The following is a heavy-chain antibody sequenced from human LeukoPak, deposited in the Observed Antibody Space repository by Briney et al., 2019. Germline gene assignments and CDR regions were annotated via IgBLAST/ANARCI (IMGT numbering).Heavy chain of an antibody. CDR1: GGSIRSSNW. V-gene: IGHV4-4*02. D-gene: IGHD3-3*01. Sequence: PSETLSLTCAVSGGSIRSSNWWSWVRQPPGKGLEWIGEIYHSGSTNYNPSLKSRVTISVVKSKNQFSLKLSSVTAADTAVYYCARVYITIFGVVIPQYFDYWGQGTLVTVSS. CDR3: ARVYITIFGVVIPQYFDY. CDR2: IYHSGST. J-gene: IGHJ4*02.